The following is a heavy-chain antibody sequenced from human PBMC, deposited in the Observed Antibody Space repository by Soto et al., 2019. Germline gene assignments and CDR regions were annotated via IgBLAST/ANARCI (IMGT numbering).Heavy chain of an antibody. CDR3: ARAYRSPANLDY. J-gene: IGHJ4*02. CDR2: IYYSGST. Sequence: ASETLSLTCTVSGGSISSGDYYWSWIRQPPGKGLEWIGYIYYSGSTYYNPSLKSRVTISVDTSKSQFSLKLSSVTAADTAVYYCARAYRSPANLDYWGQGTLVTVSS. D-gene: IGHD6-19*01. V-gene: IGHV4-30-4*01. CDR1: GGSISSGDYY.